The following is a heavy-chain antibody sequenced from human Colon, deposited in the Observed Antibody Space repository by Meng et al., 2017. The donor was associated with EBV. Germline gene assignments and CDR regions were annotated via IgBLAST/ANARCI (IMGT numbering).Heavy chain of an antibody. J-gene: IGHJ4*02. D-gene: IGHD2-2*03. V-gene: IGHV4-34*02. CDR2: INHSGSA. CDR1: GGSLSGYY. CDR3: ARTFGYCSNNNCPRTLGY. Sequence: QQKQWGSGLLNPSETLSLTCGVSGGSLSGYYWSWIRHFPGRTLEFIGDINHSGSANYNPSLRSRVTISVDTSKNQIFLNLHSVTAADTAVYHCARTFGYCSNNNCPRTLGYWGQGTLVTVSS.